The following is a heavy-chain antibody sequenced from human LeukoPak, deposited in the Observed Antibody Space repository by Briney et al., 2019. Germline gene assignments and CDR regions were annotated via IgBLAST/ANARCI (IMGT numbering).Heavy chain of an antibody. D-gene: IGHD4-11*01. CDR1: GGSISSGDYY. CDR2: IYYSGNA. V-gene: IGHV4-30-4*01. J-gene: IGHJ4*02. CDR3: ARVSTVTKDFGY. Sequence: SETLSLTCTVSGGSISSGDYYWSWIRQPPGKGLEWIGYIYYSGNAYYNPSLKSRVTISVDTSKNQFSLKLNSVTAADTAVYYCARVSTVTKDFGYWGQGTLVIVSS.